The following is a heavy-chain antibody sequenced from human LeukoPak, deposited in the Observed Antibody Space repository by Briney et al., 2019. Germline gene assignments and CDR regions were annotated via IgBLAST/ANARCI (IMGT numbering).Heavy chain of an antibody. Sequence: GGSLRLSCAASGFTFSSYAMSWVRQAPGEGLEWFSAISGSGGSTYYADSVKGRFTISRDNSKNTLYLQMNSLRAEDTAVYYCAKWLGGWNYYYGMDVWGQGTTVTVSS. J-gene: IGHJ6*02. CDR2: ISGSGGST. D-gene: IGHD3-10*01. V-gene: IGHV3-23*01. CDR3: AKWLGGWNYYYGMDV. CDR1: GFTFSSYA.